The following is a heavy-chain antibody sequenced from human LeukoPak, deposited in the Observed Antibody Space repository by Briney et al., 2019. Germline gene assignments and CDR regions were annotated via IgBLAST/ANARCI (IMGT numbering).Heavy chain of an antibody. CDR2: ISSSGGTI. J-gene: IGHJ6*03. Sequence: GGTLRLSCAASGFTFSDYYMSWLRQAPGKGLEWVSHISSSGGTIKYGDSVKGRFTISRDNVKKSLYLQMNSLRADDTAVYYCTRVAVGDYGDYVNYYFYYYMDVWGKGTTVTVSS. CDR1: GFTFSDYY. CDR3: TRVAVGDYGDYVNYYFYYYMDV. D-gene: IGHD4-17*01. V-gene: IGHV3-11*01.